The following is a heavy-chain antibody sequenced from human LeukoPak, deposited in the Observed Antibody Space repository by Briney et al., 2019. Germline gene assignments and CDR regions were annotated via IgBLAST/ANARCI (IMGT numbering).Heavy chain of an antibody. CDR2: IRSKAYGGTT. Sequence: GGSLRLSCAASGFTFSSSAMSWVRQAPGKGLEWVGLIRSKAYGGTTEYAASVKGRFTISRDDSKSIAYLQMNSLKTEDTAVYYCTREKYYDFWSASNWGQGTLVTVSS. V-gene: IGHV3-49*04. CDR3: TREKYYDFWSASN. J-gene: IGHJ4*02. CDR1: GFTFSSSA. D-gene: IGHD3-3*01.